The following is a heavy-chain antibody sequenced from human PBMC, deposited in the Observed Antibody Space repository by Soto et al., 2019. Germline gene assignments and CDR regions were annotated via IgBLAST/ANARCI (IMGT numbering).Heavy chain of an antibody. Sequence: QVQLVESGGGVVQPGRSLRLSCAASGFTFSSYAMHWVRQAPGKGLEWVAVISYDGSNKYYADSVKGRFTISRDNSKNPLFLQMNRLRAEDTAVYYCAREVSGYSSGWLRPFDYWGQGTLVTVSS. CDR1: GFTFSSYA. J-gene: IGHJ4*02. V-gene: IGHV3-30-3*01. CDR2: ISYDGSNK. CDR3: AREVSGYSSGWLRPFDY. D-gene: IGHD6-19*01.